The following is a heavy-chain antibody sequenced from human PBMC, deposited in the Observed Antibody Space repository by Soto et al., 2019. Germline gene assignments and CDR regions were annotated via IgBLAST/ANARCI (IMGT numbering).Heavy chain of an antibody. CDR3: ARATYYYDSSGYHVGVFDF. CDR1: GFTFTSSA. CDR2: IVVGSGNT. V-gene: IGHV1-58*02. J-gene: IGHJ4*02. Sequence: GASVKVSCKASGFTFTSSAMQWVRQARGQRLEWIGWIVVGSGNTNYAQKFQERVTITRDMSTSTAYMELRDLRSDDTAVYYCARATYYYDSSGYHVGVFDFWGQGTLVPVSS. D-gene: IGHD3-22*01.